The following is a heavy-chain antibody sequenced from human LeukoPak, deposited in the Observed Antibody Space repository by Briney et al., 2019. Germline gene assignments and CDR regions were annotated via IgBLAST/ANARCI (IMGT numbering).Heavy chain of an antibody. J-gene: IGHJ4*02. V-gene: IGHV4-59*01. CDR2: IYYSGST. Sequence: SETLSLTCTVSGGSISSYSWSWIRQPPGKGLEWIGNIYYSGSTNYNPSLKSRVTISVDTSKNQFSLKLSSVTAADTAVYYCARVTGGYSFGAFDYWGQGTLATVSS. CDR3: ARVTGGYSFGAFDY. D-gene: IGHD5-18*01. CDR1: GGSISSYS.